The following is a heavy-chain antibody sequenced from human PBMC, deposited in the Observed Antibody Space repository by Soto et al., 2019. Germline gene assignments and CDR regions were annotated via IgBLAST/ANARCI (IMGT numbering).Heavy chain of an antibody. D-gene: IGHD6-13*01. Sequence: SETLSLTCTVSGGSISSSSYYWGGIRQPPGKGLEWIGSIYYSGSTYYNPSLKSRVTISVDTSKNQFSLKLSSVTAADTAVYYCARGRRYSSSWYSDYWGQGTLVTVSS. CDR2: IYYSGST. CDR1: GGSISSSSYY. J-gene: IGHJ4*02. V-gene: IGHV4-39*01. CDR3: ARGRRYSSSWYSDY.